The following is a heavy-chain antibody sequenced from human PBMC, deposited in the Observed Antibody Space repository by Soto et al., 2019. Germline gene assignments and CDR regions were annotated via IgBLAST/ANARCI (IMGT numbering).Heavy chain of an antibody. D-gene: IGHD3-3*01. CDR1: GFTFSSYS. CDR2: ISSSSSYI. J-gene: IGHJ4*02. CDR3: ASISRITIFGVVNPCDY. Sequence: EVQLVESGGGLVKPGGSLRLSCAASGFTFSSYSMNWVRQAPGKGLEWVSSISSSSSYIYYADSVKCRFTISRDNAKNSLYLQMNSLRAEDTAVYYCASISRITIFGVVNPCDYWGQGTLVTVSS. V-gene: IGHV3-21*01.